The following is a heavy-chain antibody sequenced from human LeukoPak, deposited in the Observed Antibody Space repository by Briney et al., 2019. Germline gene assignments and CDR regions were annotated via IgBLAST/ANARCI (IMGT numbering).Heavy chain of an antibody. V-gene: IGHV1-18*04. D-gene: IGHD6-19*01. CDR2: ISGWNGNT. CDR1: GYSFSSYG. Sequence: ASVKVSCKTSGYSFSSYGISWVRQAPGQGLEWMGWISGWNGNTNSTQKLQGRVTLTTDISTGTAYMELRNLRSDDTAVYYCARDGQWLVNYSDYWGQGTRVTVSS. CDR3: ARDGQWLVNYSDY. J-gene: IGHJ4*02.